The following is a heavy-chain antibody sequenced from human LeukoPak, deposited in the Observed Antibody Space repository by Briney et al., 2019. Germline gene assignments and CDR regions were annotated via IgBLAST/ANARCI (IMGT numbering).Heavy chain of an antibody. CDR1: GFTFSSYE. D-gene: IGHD3-10*01. Sequence: HPGGSLRLSCAASGFTFSSYEMNWVRQAPGKGLEWVSYISSSGSTIYYADSVKGRFTISRDNAKNSLYLQMNSLRAEDTAVYYCARETYYYGSGSYGYFDYWGQGTLVTVSS. V-gene: IGHV3-48*03. CDR3: ARETYYYGSGSYGYFDY. CDR2: ISSSGSTI. J-gene: IGHJ4*02.